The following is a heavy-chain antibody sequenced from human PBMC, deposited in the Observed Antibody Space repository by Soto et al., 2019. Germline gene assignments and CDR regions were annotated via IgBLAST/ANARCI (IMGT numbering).Heavy chain of an antibody. J-gene: IGHJ4*02. D-gene: IGHD1-1*01. CDR2: SSNSGTFS. CDR3: ARSGDNYNRLDY. CDR1: GFTFIDYY. Sequence: GGSLRLSCEGPGFTFIDYYIIFIRQSPVKWLEWISYSSNSGTFSRYADSVKGRFSISRDNTKNLLYLQMNSLRAEDTAVYYCARSGDNYNRLDYWGQGTPVTVSS. V-gene: IGHV3-11*06.